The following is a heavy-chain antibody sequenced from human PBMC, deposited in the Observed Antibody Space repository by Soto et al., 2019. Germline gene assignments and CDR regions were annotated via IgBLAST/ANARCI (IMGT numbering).Heavy chain of an antibody. CDR3: ARDLWERWFDP. J-gene: IGHJ5*02. D-gene: IGHD1-1*01. V-gene: IGHV1-69*13. CDR2: IIPIFGTA. Sequence: GASVKVSCKASGYTFSSYHISWVRQAPGQGLEWMGGIIPIFGTANYAQKLQGRVTITADESTSTAYMELSSLRSEDTAVYYCARDLWERWFDPWGQGTLVTVSS. CDR1: GYTFSSYH.